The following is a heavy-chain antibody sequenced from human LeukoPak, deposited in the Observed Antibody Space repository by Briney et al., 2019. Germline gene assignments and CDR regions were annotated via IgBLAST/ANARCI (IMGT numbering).Heavy chain of an antibody. J-gene: IGHJ3*02. CDR1: GGSISSGSYY. D-gene: IGHD2-2*01. CDR2: IYTSGST. V-gene: IGHV4-61*02. CDR3: ARDQGWGYCSSTSCSSDAFDI. Sequence: SQTLSLTCTVSGGSISSGSYYWSWIRQPAGKGLEWIGRIYTSGSTNYNPSLKSRVTISVDTSKNQFSLKLSSVTAADTAVYYCARDQGWGYCSSTSCSSDAFDIWGQGTMVTVSS.